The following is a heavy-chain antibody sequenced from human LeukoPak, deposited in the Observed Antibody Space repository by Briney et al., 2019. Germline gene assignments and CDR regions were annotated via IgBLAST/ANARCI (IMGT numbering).Heavy chain of an antibody. CDR1: GFAFSNYW. D-gene: IGHD4-11*01. J-gene: IGHJ6*02. Sequence: GGSLRLSCVASGFAFSNYWMSWVRQAPGKGLEWVANIKQDGSEIYYVGSVKGRFTISRDNAKTSLYLQMNSLRAEDTAMYYCARGVNRPNYYYYGMDVWGQGTTVTVSS. CDR2: IKQDGSEI. V-gene: IGHV3-7*01. CDR3: ARGVNRPNYYYYGMDV.